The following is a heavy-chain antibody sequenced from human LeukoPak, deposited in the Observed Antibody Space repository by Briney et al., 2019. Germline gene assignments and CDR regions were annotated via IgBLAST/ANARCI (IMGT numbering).Heavy chain of an antibody. V-gene: IGHV3-23*01. D-gene: IGHD3-9*01. CDR1: GFIFSRYA. Sequence: GGSLRLSCTGSGFIFSRYAVSWVRQAPGKGLEWVSAISKSTVDTYYADSVKGRLTISRDSSKNTVYLQMNSLRAEDTAVYYCVRDMEPLRYFDTWGQGTLVTVPS. J-gene: IGHJ4*02. CDR2: ISKSTVDT. CDR3: VRDMEPLRYFDT.